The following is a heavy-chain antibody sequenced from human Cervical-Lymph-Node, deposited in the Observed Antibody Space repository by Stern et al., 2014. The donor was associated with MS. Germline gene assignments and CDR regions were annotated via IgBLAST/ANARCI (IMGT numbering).Heavy chain of an antibody. V-gene: IGHV3-30*18. J-gene: IGHJ6*02. CDR3: AKADRITVNYHYYGMDV. D-gene: IGHD6-19*01. CDR2: ISYDGENQ. CDR1: GFSFSSYG. Sequence: VHLVESGGSVVQPGRSLRLSCAASGFSFSSYGVYWVRQAPGKGLEWVAAISYDGENQHYAASVKGRFTISRDNSRNTLYLQMNTLMPEDTAVYYCAKADRITVNYHYYGMDVWGQGTTVTVSS.